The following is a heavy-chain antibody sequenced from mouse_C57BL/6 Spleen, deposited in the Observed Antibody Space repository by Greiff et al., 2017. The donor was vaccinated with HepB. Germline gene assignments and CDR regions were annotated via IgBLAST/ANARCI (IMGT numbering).Heavy chain of an antibody. V-gene: IGHV1-7*01. D-gene: IGHD1-1*01. CDR3: ARSDYYGSAWFAY. CDR1: GYTFTSYW. Sequence: VQLQQSGAELAKPGASVKLSCKASGYTFTSYWMHWVKQRPGQGLEWIGYINPSSGYTKYNQKFKAKATLTADKSSSTAYMQLSSLTYEDSAVYYCARSDYYGSAWFAYRGQGTLVTVSA. J-gene: IGHJ3*01. CDR2: INPSSGYT.